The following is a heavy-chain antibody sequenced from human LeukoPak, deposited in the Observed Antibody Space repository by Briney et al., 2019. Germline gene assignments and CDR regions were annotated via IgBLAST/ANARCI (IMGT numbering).Heavy chain of an antibody. CDR2: INPSGGST. J-gene: IGHJ4*02. V-gene: IGHV1-46*01. CDR3: ARDRSQYYFDY. CDR1: GYTFTSNY. D-gene: IGHD6-19*01. Sequence: ASVKVSCKESGYTFTSNYMHWVRQAPGQGLEWMGIINPSGGSTSYAQKFQGRVTMTRDTSTSTVYMELSSLRSEDTAVYYCARDRSQYYFDYWGQGTLVTVSS.